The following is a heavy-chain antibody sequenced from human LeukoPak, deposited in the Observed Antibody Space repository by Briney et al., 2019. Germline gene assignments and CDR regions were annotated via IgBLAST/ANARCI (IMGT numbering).Heavy chain of an antibody. V-gene: IGHV4-59*01. CDR1: GGSFSGYY. J-gene: IGHJ5*02. CDR3: ASRGGIA. Sequence: SETLSLTCAVYGGSFSGYYWSWIRQPPGKGLEWIGYIYYSGSTNYNPSLKSRVTISVDTSKNQFSLKLSSVTAADTAVYYCASRGGIAWGQGTLVTVSS. D-gene: IGHD3-10*01. CDR2: IYYSGST.